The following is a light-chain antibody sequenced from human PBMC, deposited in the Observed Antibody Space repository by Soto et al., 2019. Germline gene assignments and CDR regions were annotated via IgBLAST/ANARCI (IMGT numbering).Light chain of an antibody. V-gene: IGLV2-14*01. J-gene: IGLJ2*01. CDR1: ATDVGAYNY. Sequence: QSALTQPASVSRSPGQSITISCTGTATDVGAYNYVSWYQQYPGRAPKLIIYAVTDRPSGVADRFSGSKSGDTASLTISGLQAEDEAHYYCSSFTSSTTLLFGGGTKLTVL. CDR2: AVT. CDR3: SSFTSSTTLL.